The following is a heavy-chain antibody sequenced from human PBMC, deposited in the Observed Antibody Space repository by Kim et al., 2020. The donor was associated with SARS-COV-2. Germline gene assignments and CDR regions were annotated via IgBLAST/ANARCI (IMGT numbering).Heavy chain of an antibody. J-gene: IGHJ4*02. CDR3: ARIPTMTTQDDY. D-gene: IGHD4-17*01. V-gene: IGHV3-21*01. CDR1: EFTFSAYS. CDR2: IISSGTYI. Sequence: GGSLRLSCAASEFTFSAYSMNWVRQAPGKGLEWVSSIISSGTYIYYADSVKGRFTISRDNAKNSLYLQMNSLRAEDTAVYYCARIPTMTTQDDYWGQGT.